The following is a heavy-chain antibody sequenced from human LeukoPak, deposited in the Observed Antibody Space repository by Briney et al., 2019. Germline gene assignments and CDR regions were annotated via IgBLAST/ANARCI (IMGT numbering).Heavy chain of an antibody. Sequence: SETLSLTCAVYGGSFSGYYWSWIRQPPGKGLEWNGEINHSGSTNYNPSLKSRVTISVDTSKNQFSLKLSSVTAADTAVYYCARGSSYGSGSYRSEYFQHWGQGTLVTVSS. CDR2: INHSGST. J-gene: IGHJ1*01. D-gene: IGHD3-10*01. CDR1: GGSFSGYY. CDR3: ARGSSYGSGSYRSEYFQH. V-gene: IGHV4-34*01.